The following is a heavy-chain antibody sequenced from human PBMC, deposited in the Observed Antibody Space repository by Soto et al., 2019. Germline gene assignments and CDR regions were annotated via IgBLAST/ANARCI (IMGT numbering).Heavy chain of an antibody. CDR1: GYTFTSYA. CDR3: AIVGLYSYRPFIDY. Sequence: QVQLVQSGAEEKKPGASVKVSCKASGYTFTSYAMHWVRQAPGQRLEWMGWINAGNGNTKYSQKFPGRVTITRDTSASTAYMELSSLRSEDTAVYYCAIVGLYSYRPFIDYWGQGTLVTVSS. J-gene: IGHJ4*02. CDR2: INAGNGNT. D-gene: IGHD5-18*01. V-gene: IGHV1-3*05.